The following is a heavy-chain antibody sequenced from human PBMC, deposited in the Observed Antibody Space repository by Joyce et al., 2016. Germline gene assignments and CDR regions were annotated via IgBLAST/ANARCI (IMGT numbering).Heavy chain of an antibody. CDR3: ARGGVGYSSGWYYNWFDP. CDR1: GGTFSSYA. D-gene: IGHD6-19*01. V-gene: IGHV1-69*01. J-gene: IGHJ5*02. CDR2: IIPIFGTT. Sequence: QVQLVQSGAEVKKPGSSVKVSCKASGGTFSSYAISWVRQAPGQGREWMGGIIPIFGTTNYAQKFQGRVTITADESTSTAYMELSSLRSEDTAVYYCARGGVGYSSGWYYNWFDPWGQGTLVTVSS.